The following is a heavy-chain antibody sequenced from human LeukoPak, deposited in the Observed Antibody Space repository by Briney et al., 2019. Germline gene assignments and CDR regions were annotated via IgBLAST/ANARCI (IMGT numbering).Heavy chain of an antibody. CDR1: GGSISSGGYS. D-gene: IGHD3-22*01. Sequence: SETLSLTCAVSGGSISSGGYSWSWIRQPPGKGLEWIGYIYHSGSTYYNPSLKSRVTISVDRSKNQFSLKLSSVTAADTAVYYRAREYYDSSGYYFDYWGQGTLVTVSS. V-gene: IGHV4-30-2*01. CDR3: AREYYDSSGYYFDY. J-gene: IGHJ4*02. CDR2: IYHSGST.